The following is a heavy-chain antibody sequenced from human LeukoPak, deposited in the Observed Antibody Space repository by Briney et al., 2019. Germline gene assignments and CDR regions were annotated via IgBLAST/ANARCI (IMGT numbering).Heavy chain of an antibody. CDR1: GFTFSSYW. D-gene: IGHD3-10*01. J-gene: IGHJ3*01. CDR2: IKQDGSEK. Sequence: HPGGSLRLSCAASGFTFSSYWMSWVRQAPGKGLEWVANIKQDGSEKYYVDSVKGRFTISRDNAKNSLYLQMNSLRAEDTAVYYCTRAQGPGPYGMGSSWGQGTMVTVSS. CDR3: TRAQGPGPYGMGSS. V-gene: IGHV3-7*03.